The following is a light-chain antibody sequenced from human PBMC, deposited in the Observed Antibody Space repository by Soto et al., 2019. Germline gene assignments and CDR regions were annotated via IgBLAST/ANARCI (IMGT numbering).Light chain of an antibody. J-gene: IGLJ2*01. CDR3: LLYYGGAQLI. Sequence: QTVVTQEPSLTVSPGGTVTLTCASSTGAVTGGYYPNWFQRKPGQAPRPLIYSTSNKHSWTPARISGSLLGGKAALTLSGVQPEDEAEYYCLLYYGGAQLIFGGGTKVTV. CDR2: STS. CDR1: TGAVTGGYY. V-gene: IGLV7-43*01.